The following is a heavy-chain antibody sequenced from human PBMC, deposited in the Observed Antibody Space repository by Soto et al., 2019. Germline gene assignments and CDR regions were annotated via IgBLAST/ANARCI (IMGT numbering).Heavy chain of an antibody. Sequence: SETLSLTCAVSGDSISRGYHWAWIRQPPGKGLEWVASIYHTGTTYYNPSLTSRVTISVDNSKNTLYLQMNSLRAEDTAVYYCAKGGYSYGHYYYYYGMDVWGQGTTVTVSS. D-gene: IGHD5-18*01. CDR1: GDSISRGYH. CDR2: IYHTGTT. V-gene: IGHV4-38-2*01. CDR3: AKGGYSYGHYYYYYGMDV. J-gene: IGHJ6*02.